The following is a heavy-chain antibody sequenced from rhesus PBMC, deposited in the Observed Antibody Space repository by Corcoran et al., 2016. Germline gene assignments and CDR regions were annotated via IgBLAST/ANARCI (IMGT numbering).Heavy chain of an antibody. Sequence: QVQLQESGPGLVKPSETLTLPCAFAGGLRSSNYWSGIRQLQGKGLEWIGRIYGIGGSTDYNPSLNSRVTISTDTSKNQFSLKLSSVTAADTAVYYCATRIAAAGKNYWGQGVLVTVSS. CDR3: ATRIAAAGKNY. CDR2: IYGIGGST. V-gene: IGHV4-160*01. D-gene: IGHD6-31*01. CDR1: GGLRSSNY. J-gene: IGHJ4*01.